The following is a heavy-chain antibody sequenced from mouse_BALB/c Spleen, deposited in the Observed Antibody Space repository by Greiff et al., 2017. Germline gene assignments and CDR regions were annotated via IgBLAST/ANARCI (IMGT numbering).Heavy chain of an antibody. D-gene: IGHD2-4*01. V-gene: IGHV2-9*02. J-gene: IGHJ2*01. CDR1: GFSLTSYG. CDR3: ARDRSTMITFDY. CDR2: IWAGGST. Sequence: VHLVESGPGLVAPSQSLSITCTVSGFSLTSYGVHWVRQPPGKGLEWLGVIWAGGSTNYNSALMSRLSISKDNSKSQVFLKMNSLQTDDTAMYYCARDRSTMITFDYWGQGTTLTVSS.